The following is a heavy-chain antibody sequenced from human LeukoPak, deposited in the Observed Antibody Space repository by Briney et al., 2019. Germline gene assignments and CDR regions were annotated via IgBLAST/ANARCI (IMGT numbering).Heavy chain of an antibody. J-gene: IGHJ4*02. V-gene: IGHV7-4-1*02. CDR1: GYPLLRYG. CDR3: ARDVGFEGRFLDY. CDR2: VYTITGNP. Sequence: ASVKVSCKASGYPLLRYGMNWVRQAPAQGLEWMGWVYTITGNPTYEPRFTGWSVFSMDTSLSTVFPQISSLNAGGTGIYFCARDVGFEGRFLDYWGERTLVTVSS. D-gene: IGHD3-9*01.